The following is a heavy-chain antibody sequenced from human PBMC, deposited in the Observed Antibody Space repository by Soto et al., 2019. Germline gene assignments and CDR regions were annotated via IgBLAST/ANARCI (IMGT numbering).Heavy chain of an antibody. CDR3: ARPYSSSWASYYYGMDV. CDR2: IYYSGST. CDR1: GGSISSSSYY. D-gene: IGHD6-13*01. J-gene: IGHJ6*02. V-gene: IGHV4-39*01. Sequence: SETLSLTCTVSGGSISSSSYYWGWIRQPPGKGLEWIGSIYYSGSTYYNPSLKSRVTISVDTSKNQFSLKLSSVTAADTAVYYCARPYSSSWASYYYGMDVWGQGTTVTVSS.